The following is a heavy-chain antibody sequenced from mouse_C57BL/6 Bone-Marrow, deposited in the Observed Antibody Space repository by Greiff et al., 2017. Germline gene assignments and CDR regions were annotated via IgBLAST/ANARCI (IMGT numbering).Heavy chain of an antibody. CDR3: ARIAY. J-gene: IGHJ3*01. Sequence: EVHLVESGAELVRPGASVKLSCTASGFNIKDDYMHWVKQRPEQGLEWIGWINPENGDTEYASKFQGKATITVDTSSNTAYLQLSRLTSEDTAVYYCARIAYWGQGTLVTVSA. CDR2: INPENGDT. V-gene: IGHV14-4*01. CDR1: GFNIKDDY.